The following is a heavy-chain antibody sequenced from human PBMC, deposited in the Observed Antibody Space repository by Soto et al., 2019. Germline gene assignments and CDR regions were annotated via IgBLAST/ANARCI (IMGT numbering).Heavy chain of an antibody. CDR2: ISGSGGST. D-gene: IGHD3-22*01. Sequence: GGSLRLSCAATGFTFSSYAMSWVRQAPGKGLEWVSAISGSGGSTYYADSVKGRFTISRDNSKNTLYLQMNSLRAEDTAVYYCAKDRKGPYDSSGYYIWGQGTMVTVSS. J-gene: IGHJ3*02. V-gene: IGHV3-23*01. CDR1: GFTFSSYA. CDR3: AKDRKGPYDSSGYYI.